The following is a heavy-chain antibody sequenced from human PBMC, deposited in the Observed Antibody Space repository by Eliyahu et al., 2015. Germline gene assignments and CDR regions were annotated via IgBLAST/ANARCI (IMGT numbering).Heavy chain of an antibody. CDR2: VNPNSGGT. J-gene: IGHJ5*02. Sequence: QVQLVQSGAEVKKPGASVKVSCKASGYTFTXYYMHWVRQAPGQGLEWMGWVNPNSGGTNYAQKFQGRVTMTRDTSISTAYMELSRLRSDDTAVYYCARGSMTTVTGNWFDPWGQGTLVTVSS. D-gene: IGHD4-17*01. V-gene: IGHV1-2*02. CDR3: ARGSMTTVTGNWFDP. CDR1: GYTFTXYY.